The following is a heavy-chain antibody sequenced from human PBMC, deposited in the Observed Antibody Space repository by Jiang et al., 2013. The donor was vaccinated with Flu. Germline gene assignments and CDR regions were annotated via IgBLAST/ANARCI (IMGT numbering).Heavy chain of an antibody. Sequence: SLRISCKGSGYSFTSYWISWVRQMPGKGLEWMGRIDPSDSYTNYSPSFQGHVTISADKSISTAYLQWSSLKASDTAMYYCARLAQVGPTEDYGMDVWGQGTTVTVSS. CDR2: IDPSDSYT. V-gene: IGHV5-10-1*01. CDR1: GYSFTSYW. J-gene: IGHJ6*02. CDR3: ARLAQVGPTEDYGMDV. D-gene: IGHD1-26*01.